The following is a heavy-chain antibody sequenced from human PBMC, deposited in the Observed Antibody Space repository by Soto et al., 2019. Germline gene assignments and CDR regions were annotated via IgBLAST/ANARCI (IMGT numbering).Heavy chain of an antibody. V-gene: IGHV1-69*01. D-gene: IGHD5-12*01. CDR3: ARDRGDGYNPGWFDP. CDR2: IIPIFGTA. Sequence: QVQLVQSGAEVKKPGYSVKVSCKASGGTFSSYAISWVRQAPGQGLEWMGGIIPIFGTANYAQKFQGRVTITADESTSTAYMELRSLRSEDTAVYYCARDRGDGYNPGWFDPWGQGTLVTVSS. CDR1: GGTFSSYA. J-gene: IGHJ5*02.